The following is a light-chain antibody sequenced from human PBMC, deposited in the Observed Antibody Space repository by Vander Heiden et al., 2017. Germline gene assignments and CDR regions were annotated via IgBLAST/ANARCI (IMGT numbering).Light chain of an antibody. J-gene: IGKJ1*01. CDR3: QQYNNAPLWT. CDR1: QGISNY. Sequence: DIQMTQSPSSLSASVGDRVTITCRASQGISNYLAWYQQKPGKVPKLLIYAASTLHSGIPSRFSGSGSGTDFTLTISSLQSEDVAAYYCQQYNNAPLWTFGRGTKVEIK. V-gene: IGKV1-27*01. CDR2: AAS.